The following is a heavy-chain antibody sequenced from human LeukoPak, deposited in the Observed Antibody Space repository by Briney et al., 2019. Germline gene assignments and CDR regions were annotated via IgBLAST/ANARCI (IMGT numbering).Heavy chain of an antibody. Sequence: SETLSLTCIVSGGSISSYYWSWIRQPPGKGLEWIGYIYYTGSTTYNPSFKSRVTISVDTSKNQFSLKLSSVTAADTAVYYCARLRSGWYGDWSDPWGQGTLVTVSS. V-gene: IGHV4-59*08. CDR2: IYYTGST. CDR3: ARLRSGWYGDWSDP. CDR1: GGSISSYY. D-gene: IGHD6-19*01. J-gene: IGHJ5*02.